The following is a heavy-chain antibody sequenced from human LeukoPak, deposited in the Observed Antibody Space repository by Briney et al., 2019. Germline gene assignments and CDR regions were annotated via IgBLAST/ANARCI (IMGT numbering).Heavy chain of an antibody. D-gene: IGHD3-10*01. CDR1: GFTFSSYG. CDR3: AKLPKAYYGSGSYSYYFDY. J-gene: IGHJ4*02. Sequence: GGSLRLSCAASGFTFSSYGMSWVRQAPGKGLEWVSAISGSGGSTYYADSVKGRFTISRDNSKNTLYLQMNSLRAEDTAVYYCAKLPKAYYGSGSYSYYFDYWGQGTLVTVSS. CDR2: ISGSGGST. V-gene: IGHV3-23*01.